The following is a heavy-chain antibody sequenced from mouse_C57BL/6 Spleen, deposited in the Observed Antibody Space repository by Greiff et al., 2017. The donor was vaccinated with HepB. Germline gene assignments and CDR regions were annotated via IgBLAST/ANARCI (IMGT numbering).Heavy chain of an antibody. CDR1: GFSFNTYA. CDR2: IRSKSNNYAT. Sequence: EVHLVESGGGLVQPKGSLKLSCAASGFSFNTYAMNWVRQAPGKGLEWVARIRSKSNNYATYYADSVKDRFTISRDDSESMLYLQMNNLKTEDTAMYYCVRQDYGSSFYYFDYWGQGTTLTVSS. D-gene: IGHD1-1*01. CDR3: VRQDYGSSFYYFDY. V-gene: IGHV10-1*01. J-gene: IGHJ2*01.